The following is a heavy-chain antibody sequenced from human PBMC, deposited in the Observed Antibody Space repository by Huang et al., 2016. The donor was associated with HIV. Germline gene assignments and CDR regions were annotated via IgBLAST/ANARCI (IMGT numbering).Heavy chain of an antibody. CDR1: GGTFSTFG. CDR3: ARPSDAAMIRDYYYPMDV. Sequence: QVQLVQSEAEVKKPGSSVKVSCKASGGTFSTFGLCCVRQVSGRGLEWMAGIITILNTTYLAQKFQGRVTLTADESTNTASMELNSLTFEDTAVYYCARPSDAAMIRDYYYPMDVWGQGTTVTVS. D-gene: IGHD5-18*01. V-gene: IGHV1-69*01. CDR2: IITILNTT. J-gene: IGHJ6*02.